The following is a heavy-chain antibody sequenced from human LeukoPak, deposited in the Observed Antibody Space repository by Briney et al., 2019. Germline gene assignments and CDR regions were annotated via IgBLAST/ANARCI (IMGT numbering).Heavy chain of an antibody. V-gene: IGHV3-7*01. D-gene: IGHD3-3*01. CDR1: GFTFSSYW. CDR2: IKQDGSEK. Sequence: PGGSLRLSCAASGFTFSSYWMSWVRQAPGKGREGVANIKQDGSEKYYVDSVRGRFTISRDNAKNSLYLQMNSLRAEDTAVYYCARDKYDFWSGYPYGMDVWGQGTTVTVSS. CDR3: ARDKYDFWSGYPYGMDV. J-gene: IGHJ6*02.